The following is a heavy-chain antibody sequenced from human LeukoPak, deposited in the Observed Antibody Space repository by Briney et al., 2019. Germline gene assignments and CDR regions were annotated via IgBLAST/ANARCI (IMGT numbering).Heavy chain of an antibody. V-gene: IGHV3-74*01. CDR1: LFTFSSYW. CDR2: INRDGSSP. D-gene: IGHD4-11*01. Sequence: GGSLRLSCAASLFTFSSYWMHWVRQAPGKGLVWVSRINRDGSSPTYADSVKGRFPISRDNAKNTLYLQMNSLRAEDTAVYYCAGSCSNMFDYWGQGTLVTVS. CDR3: AGSCSNMFDY. J-gene: IGHJ4*02.